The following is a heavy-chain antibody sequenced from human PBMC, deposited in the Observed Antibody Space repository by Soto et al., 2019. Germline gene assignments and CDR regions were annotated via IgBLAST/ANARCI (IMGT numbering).Heavy chain of an antibody. V-gene: IGHV4-30-4*02. J-gene: IGHJ4*02. CDR2: IYYSGST. Sequence: SETLSLTCTVSGGSISSGDYYWSWIRQPPGKGLEWIGYIYYSGSTYYNPSLKSRVTLSVDTSKTQFSLRLRSVTAADTAVYYCARTYCTNGVCSPFDYWGQGTLVTVS. CDR3: ARTYCTNGVCSPFDY. D-gene: IGHD2-8*01. CDR1: GGSISSGDYY.